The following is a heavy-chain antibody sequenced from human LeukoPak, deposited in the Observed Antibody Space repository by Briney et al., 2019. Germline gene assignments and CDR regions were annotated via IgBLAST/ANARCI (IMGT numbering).Heavy chain of an antibody. CDR2: INPNSGGT. CDR3: ARGWDYGDYAGRGAYYFDY. CDR1: GYTFTGYY. V-gene: IGHV1-2*06. J-gene: IGHJ4*02. D-gene: IGHD4-17*01. Sequence: ASVKLSCKASGYTFTGYYMHWVRQAPGQGLEWMGRINPNSGGTNYAQKFQGRVTMTRDTSISTAYMELSRLRSDDTAVYYCARGWDYGDYAGRGAYYFDYWGQGTLVTVSS.